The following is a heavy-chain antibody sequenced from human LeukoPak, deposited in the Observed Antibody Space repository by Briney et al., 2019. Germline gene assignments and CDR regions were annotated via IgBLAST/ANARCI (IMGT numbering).Heavy chain of an antibody. D-gene: IGHD6-13*01. V-gene: IGHV4-59*01. CDR1: GGSISSYY. CDR3: ARGVYIAAAQYGY. Sequence: SETLSLTCTVSGGSISSYYWSWIRQPPGKGLEWIGYIYYSGTTNYNPSLKSRVTISVDTSKNQFSLKLSSVTAADAAVYYCARGVYIAAAQYGYWGQGTLVTVSS. J-gene: IGHJ4*02. CDR2: IYYSGTT.